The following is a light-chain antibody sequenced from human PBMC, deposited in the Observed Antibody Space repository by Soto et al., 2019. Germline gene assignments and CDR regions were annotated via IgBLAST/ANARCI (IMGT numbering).Light chain of an antibody. Sequence: DIVMTQSPDSLAVSLGESATINCKSSQSVLYSSNNENYLAWYQQKPEQPPNLLIYWASTRESGVPDLFSGSESGTDFTLTISSLQAEDVAVYYCQQYYSTPPTFGPGTKLEIK. CDR3: QQYYSTPPT. J-gene: IGKJ1*01. V-gene: IGKV4-1*01. CDR1: QSVLYSSNNENY. CDR2: WAS.